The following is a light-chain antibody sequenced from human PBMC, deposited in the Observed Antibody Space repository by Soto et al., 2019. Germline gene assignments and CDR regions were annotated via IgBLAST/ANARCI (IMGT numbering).Light chain of an antibody. CDR2: AAS. CDR1: QSISNN. Sequence: DIQMTQSPSSQSASVGDRVIITCRASQSISNNLNWYQQKPGKAPKLLMYAASSLQSGVPSRFSGSGSGTDFTLTISSLQPEDFATYYCQQSYSTPRTFGQGTKVEIK. V-gene: IGKV1-39*01. CDR3: QQSYSTPRT. J-gene: IGKJ1*01.